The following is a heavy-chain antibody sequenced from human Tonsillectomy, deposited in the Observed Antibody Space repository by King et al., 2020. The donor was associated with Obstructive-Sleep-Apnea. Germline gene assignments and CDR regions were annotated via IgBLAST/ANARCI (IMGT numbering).Heavy chain of an antibody. Sequence: VQLQESGPGLVKPSETLSLTCTVSGASISSFYWSWIRQPPGKGLEWIGYIYYSGITSYNPSLKGRVTMSVDTSKDRFSLKLSSVTAADTAVYYCASMVEMATNYFDYWGQGTLVTVSS. CDR2: IYYSGIT. J-gene: IGHJ4*02. CDR3: ASMVEMATNYFDY. D-gene: IGHD5-24*01. V-gene: IGHV4-59*01. CDR1: GASISSFY.